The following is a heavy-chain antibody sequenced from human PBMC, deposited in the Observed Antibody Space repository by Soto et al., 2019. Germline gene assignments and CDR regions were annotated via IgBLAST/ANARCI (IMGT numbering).Heavy chain of an antibody. CDR3: ASWAADYYYYGMDV. CDR2: IWYDGSNK. Sequence: QVQLVQSGGGVVQPGRSLRLSCAASGFTFSSYGLHWVRQAPGKRLEWVAVIWYDGSNKYYADSVKGRFTISRDNSKNALYLQMNSLRAEDTAVYYCASWAADYYYYGMDVWGQGTTVTVSS. CDR1: GFTFSSYG. V-gene: IGHV3-33*01. J-gene: IGHJ6*02. D-gene: IGHD2-15*01.